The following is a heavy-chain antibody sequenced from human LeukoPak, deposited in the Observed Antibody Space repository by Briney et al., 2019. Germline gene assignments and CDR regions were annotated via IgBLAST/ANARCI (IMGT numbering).Heavy chain of an antibody. Sequence: GGSLRLSCAASGFTFSDHYMDWVRQTPGKGLEWVGRIKNKANGYGTLYAASVTSRFVISRDDSKNSLYLQMNSLKTEDTAVYYCTRVHLGAATRFFDYWGQGTLVTVSS. CDR2: IKNKANGYGT. D-gene: IGHD1-26*01. CDR3: TRVHLGAATRFFDY. CDR1: GFTFSDHY. J-gene: IGHJ4*02. V-gene: IGHV3-72*01.